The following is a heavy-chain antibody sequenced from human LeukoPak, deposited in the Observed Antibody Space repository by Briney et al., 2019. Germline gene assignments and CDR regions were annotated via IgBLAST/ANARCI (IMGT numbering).Heavy chain of an antibody. J-gene: IGHJ3*02. D-gene: IGHD3-22*01. CDR3: ARDHDSSGRTDDAFDI. CDR2: INPNSGDT. V-gene: IGHV1-2*06. Sequence: ASVKVSCKASGYTFTSYYIHWVRQAPGQGLEWMGRINPNSGDTNYAQKFQGRVTMTRDASISTAYMELSRLTSDDTAVFFCARDHDSSGRTDDAFDIWGQGTMVTVSS. CDR1: GYTFTSYY.